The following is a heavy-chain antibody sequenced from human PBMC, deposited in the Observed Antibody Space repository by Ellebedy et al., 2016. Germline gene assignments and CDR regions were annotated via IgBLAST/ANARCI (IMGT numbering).Heavy chain of an antibody. V-gene: IGHV4-31*03. CDR1: GGSISSADHY. D-gene: IGHD3-3*01. CDR3: ARRTTFWSGFYDF. CDR2: SDYSGSS. J-gene: IGHJ4*02. Sequence: SETLSLXXTVSGGSISSADHYWSWIRQHPGKGLEWIGNSDYSGSSYYNPSLKSRVTISVDTSKSQFSLNLSFVTAADTAVYYCARRTTFWSGFYDFWGQGALVTVSS.